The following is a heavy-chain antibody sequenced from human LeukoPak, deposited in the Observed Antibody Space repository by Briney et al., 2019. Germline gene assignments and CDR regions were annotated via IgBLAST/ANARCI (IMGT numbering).Heavy chain of an antibody. CDR3: ARHSGSGSLSRPFDP. V-gene: IGHV4-39*01. Sequence: SETLSLTCSVSGASVTSGGFYWGWLRQPPGKGPEWIATVYYTGSTYYNPSLKSRVTISIDTSKNQFSLNLRSVIAADTAVYYCARHSGSGSLSRPFDPWGQGTLVTVSS. D-gene: IGHD3-10*01. J-gene: IGHJ5*02. CDR2: VYYTGST. CDR1: GASVTSGGFY.